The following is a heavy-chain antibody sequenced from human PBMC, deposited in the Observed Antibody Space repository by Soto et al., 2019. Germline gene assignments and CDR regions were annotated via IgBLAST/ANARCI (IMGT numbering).Heavy chain of an antibody. CDR2: IYHSGST. V-gene: IGHV4-4*02. Sequence: QVQLQESGPGLVKPSGTLSLTCAVSGGSISSSNWWSWVRQPPGKGLEWIGEIYHSGSTNYNPSLKSRVTTSVDKSKNQFSLKLSSGTAAATAVYYCARVNRGGDYCGDYYYYGMDVWGQGTTVTVSS. J-gene: IGHJ6*02. CDR3: ARVNRGGDYCGDYYYYGMDV. CDR1: GGSISSSNW. D-gene: IGHD4-17*01.